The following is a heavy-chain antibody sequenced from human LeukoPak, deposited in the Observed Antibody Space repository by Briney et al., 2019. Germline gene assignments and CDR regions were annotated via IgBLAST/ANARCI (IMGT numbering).Heavy chain of an antibody. CDR3: VQSTGWPGFDY. Sequence: PSETQSLTRTASGAPISRFYWSWVRQPPGKGLEWIGNIYNGVPTFFNPSLLSRVTLSVDTSKTQFSLQLASVTAADTAIYYCVQSTGWPGFDYWGQGILVSVSS. D-gene: IGHD6-19*01. CDR1: GAPISRFY. J-gene: IGHJ4*02. CDR2: IYNGVPT. V-gene: IGHV4-4*09.